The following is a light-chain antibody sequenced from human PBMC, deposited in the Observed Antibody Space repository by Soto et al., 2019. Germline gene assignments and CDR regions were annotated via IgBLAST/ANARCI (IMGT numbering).Light chain of an antibody. J-gene: IGKJ2*01. V-gene: IGKV1-5*03. CDR1: QSIRTW. CDR3: QQYYNSST. CDR2: RTS. Sequence: DIQMTQSPSTLSASVGDRVTITCRASQSIRTWLAWYQQKLGTAPKLLIYRTSSLESGVPSRFSGSGSGTEFALTISRLQPDDFASYYCQQYYNSSTCGQGTKLEIK.